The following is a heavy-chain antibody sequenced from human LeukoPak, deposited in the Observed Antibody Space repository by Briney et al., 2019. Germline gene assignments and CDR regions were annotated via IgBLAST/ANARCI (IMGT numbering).Heavy chain of an antibody. CDR2: IYTSGST. J-gene: IGHJ4*02. D-gene: IGHD3-3*01. V-gene: IGHV4-4*07. CDR1: GGSISSYY. Sequence: SETLSLTCTVSGGSISSYYWSWIRQPAGKGLEWIGRIYTSGSTNYNPALKGRVTMSVDTSKNQFSLKLSSVTAADTAVYYCARESITPLYYFDYWGQGTLVTVSS. CDR3: ARESITPLYYFDY.